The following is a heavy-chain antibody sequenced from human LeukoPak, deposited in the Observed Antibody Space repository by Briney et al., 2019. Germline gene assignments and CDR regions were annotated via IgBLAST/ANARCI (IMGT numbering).Heavy chain of an antibody. D-gene: IGHD2-2*01. J-gene: IGHJ4*02. V-gene: IGHV3-7*03. CDR1: GFTFSSYW. CDR3: ARDGPYSSSTSCFQTFDY. CDR2: IKQDGSEK. Sequence: GGSLRLSGAASGFTFSSYWMSWVRQAPGKGPEWVANIKQDGSEKYYVDSVKGRFTISRDNAKNSLYLQMNILRAEHTAVYYSARDGPYSSSTSCFQTFDYWGQGTLVTVSS.